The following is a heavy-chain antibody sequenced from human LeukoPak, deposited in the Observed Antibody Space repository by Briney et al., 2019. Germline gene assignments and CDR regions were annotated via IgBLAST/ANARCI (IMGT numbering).Heavy chain of an antibody. CDR3: ARDLADDYGDYLQGESDY. D-gene: IGHD4-17*01. Sequence: SSETLSLTCTVSGGSVSSGSYYWGWIRQPPGKGLEWIGYIYYSGSTNYNPSLKSRVTISVDTSKNQFSLKLSSVTAADTTVYYCARDLADDYGDYLQGESDYWGQGTLVTVSS. CDR2: IYYSGST. J-gene: IGHJ4*02. V-gene: IGHV4-61*01. CDR1: GGSVSSGSYY.